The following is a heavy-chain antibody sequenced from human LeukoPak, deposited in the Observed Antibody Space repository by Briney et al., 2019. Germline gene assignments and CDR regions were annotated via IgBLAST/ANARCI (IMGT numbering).Heavy chain of an antibody. J-gene: IGHJ4*02. V-gene: IGHV3-23*01. CDR1: GFTFDDYG. CDR2: ISGSGGST. D-gene: IGHD6-13*01. CDR3: AKDRFSSSWLFDY. Sequence: PGGSLRLSCAASGFTFDDYGMSWVRQAPGKGLEWVSAISGSGGSTYYADSVKGRFTISRDNSKNTLYLQMNSLRAEDTAVYYCAKDRFSSSWLFDYWGQGTLVTVSS.